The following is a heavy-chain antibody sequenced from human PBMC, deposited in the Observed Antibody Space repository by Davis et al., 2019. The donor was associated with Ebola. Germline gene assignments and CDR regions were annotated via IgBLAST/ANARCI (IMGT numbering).Heavy chain of an antibody. CDR2: INPSGGST. J-gene: IGHJ6*04. CDR3: ARGQYCSSTSCYAFYYYGMDV. CDR1: GYTFTSYY. Sequence: ASVKVSCKASGYTFTSYYMHWVRQAPAQGLEWMGIINPSGGSTSYAQKFQGRVTMTRDTSTSTVYMELSSLGSEDTAVYYCARGQYCSSTSCYAFYYYGMDVWGKGTTVTVSS. D-gene: IGHD2-2*01. V-gene: IGHV1-46*01.